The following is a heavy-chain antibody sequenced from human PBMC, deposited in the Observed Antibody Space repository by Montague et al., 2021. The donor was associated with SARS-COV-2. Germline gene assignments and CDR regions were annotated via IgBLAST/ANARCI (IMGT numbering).Heavy chain of an antibody. CDR2: INYSGRT. V-gene: IGHV4-39*07. Sequence: SETLSLTCTVSGGSISSSSYTWVWIPQAQGKGREGIGSINYSGRTNSTPTLRSRVTISVATSKNPFSLNLSSVTAAATAVYYCARDPSREPLLYPIGAYCGMDVWGQGTTVTVSS. CDR3: ARDPSREPLLYPIGAYCGMDV. J-gene: IGHJ6*02. CDR1: GGSISSSSYT. D-gene: IGHD2-2*02.